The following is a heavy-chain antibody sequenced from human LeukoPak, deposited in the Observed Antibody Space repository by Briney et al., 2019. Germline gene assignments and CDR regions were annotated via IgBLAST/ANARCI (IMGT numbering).Heavy chain of an antibody. V-gene: IGHV4-31*03. CDR3: ERSPGYYDILTGYYANYFDY. Sequence: SETLSLTCTVSGGSISSGGYYWSWIRQHPGKGLEWIGYIYYSGSTYYNPSLKSRVTISVDTSKNQFSLKLSSVTAADTAVYYCERSPGYYDILTGYYANYFDYWGQGTLVTVSS. D-gene: IGHD3-9*01. J-gene: IGHJ4*02. CDR1: GGSISSGGYY. CDR2: IYYSGST.